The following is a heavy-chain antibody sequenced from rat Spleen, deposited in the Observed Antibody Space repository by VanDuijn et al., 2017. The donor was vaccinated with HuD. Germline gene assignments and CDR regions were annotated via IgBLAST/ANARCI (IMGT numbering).Heavy chain of an antibody. CDR3: ARYRNSMGLFDF. J-gene: IGHJ2*01. Sequence: EVQLQESGPGLVKPSQSLSLTCSVTGYSINSIYWGWFRKFPGNQMEWMGYISYSGGTTYNSSLKSRISIARDTSKNQLFLQLNSVTTEDTATYYCARYRNSMGLFDFWGQGVMVTVSS. D-gene: IGHD1-7*01. CDR2: ISYSGGT. V-gene: IGHV3-1*01. CDR1: GYSINSIY.